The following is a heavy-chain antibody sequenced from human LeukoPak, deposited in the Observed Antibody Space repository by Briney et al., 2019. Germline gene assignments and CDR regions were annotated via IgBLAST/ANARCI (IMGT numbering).Heavy chain of an antibody. CDR2: FDPEDGET. CDR3: ATAKPMTVAFDY. J-gene: IGHJ4*02. Sequence: ASVKVSCKVSGYTLTELSMHWVRQAPGKGLEWMGGFDPEDGETIYAQKFQGRVTMTEDTSTDTAYMELSSLRSEDTAVYYCATAKPMTVAFDYWGQGTLVTVS. D-gene: IGHD3-22*01. CDR1: GYTLTELS. V-gene: IGHV1-24*01.